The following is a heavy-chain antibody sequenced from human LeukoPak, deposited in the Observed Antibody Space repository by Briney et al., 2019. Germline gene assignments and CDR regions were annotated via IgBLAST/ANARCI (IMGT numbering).Heavy chain of an antibody. CDR2: IYSGGST. D-gene: IGHD2-2*02. Sequence: PGGSLRLSRAASGFTVSSNYVSWVRQAPGKGLEWVSVIYSGGSTYYADSVKGRFTISRDNSKNTLYLQMNSLRAEDTAVYYCARDLYLYGDYVEYWGEGTLVTVSS. CDR1: GFTVSSNY. V-gene: IGHV3-53*01. J-gene: IGHJ4*02. CDR3: ARDLYLYGDYVEY.